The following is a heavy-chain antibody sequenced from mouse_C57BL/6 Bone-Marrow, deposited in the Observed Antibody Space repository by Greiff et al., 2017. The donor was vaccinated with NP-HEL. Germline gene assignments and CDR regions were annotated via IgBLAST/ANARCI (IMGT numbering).Heavy chain of an antibody. D-gene: IGHD2-5*01. J-gene: IGHJ4*01. Sequence: EVQLQQSGAELVRPGASVKLSCTASGFNIKDDYMHWVKQRPEQGLEWIGRIDPENGDTEYAPKFQGKATITADTSSNTAYLQLSSLTSEDTAVYYCATNNCSNAMDYWDQGTGVTVTA. CDR2: IDPENGDT. CDR1: GFNIKDDY. CDR3: ATNNCSNAMDY. V-gene: IGHV14-4*01.